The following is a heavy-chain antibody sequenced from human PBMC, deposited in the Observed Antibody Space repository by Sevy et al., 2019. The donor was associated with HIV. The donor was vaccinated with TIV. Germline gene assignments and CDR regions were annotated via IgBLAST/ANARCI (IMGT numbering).Heavy chain of an antibody. V-gene: IGHV1-2*02. Sequence: ASVKVSCKASGHTFTGYFIHWVRQAPGQGLEWMGWINPNSGGTKYAQRFQGRVTMTWDTSISTAYMELSRLSSDDTAVYYCASPGGYRYGSLLDYWGQGTLVTVSS. CDR2: INPNSGGT. CDR1: GHTFTGYF. J-gene: IGHJ4*02. D-gene: IGHD5-18*01. CDR3: ASPGGYRYGSLLDY.